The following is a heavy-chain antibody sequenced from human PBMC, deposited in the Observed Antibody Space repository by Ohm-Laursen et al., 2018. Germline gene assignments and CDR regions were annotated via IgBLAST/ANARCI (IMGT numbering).Heavy chain of an antibody. Sequence: SLRLSCAASGITFSSYAMNWVRQAPGKGLEWVSGISGSGGSTDYADSVKGRFTISRDNAKNTLDLQMNSLRADDTAVYYCARNAAPRGGSSSAGTYYYGLDVWGQGTTVTVSS. CDR2: ISGSGGST. CDR3: ARNAAPRGGSSSAGTYYYGLDV. D-gene: IGHD6-6*01. J-gene: IGHJ6*02. CDR1: GITFSSYA. V-gene: IGHV3-23*01.